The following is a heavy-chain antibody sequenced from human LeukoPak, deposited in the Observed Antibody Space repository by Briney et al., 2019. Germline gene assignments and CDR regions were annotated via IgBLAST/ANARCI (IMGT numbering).Heavy chain of an antibody. CDR1: GYTFTGYY. D-gene: IGHD2-15*01. V-gene: IGHV1-2*06. CDR3: ASPLGYCSGGSCGY. Sequence: ASVKVSCKASGYTFTGYYMHWVRQAPGQGLEWMGRINPNSGGTKYAQKFQGRVTMTRDTSISTAYMELSRLRSDDTAVYYWASPLGYCSGGSCGYWGQGTLVTVSS. J-gene: IGHJ4*02. CDR2: INPNSGGT.